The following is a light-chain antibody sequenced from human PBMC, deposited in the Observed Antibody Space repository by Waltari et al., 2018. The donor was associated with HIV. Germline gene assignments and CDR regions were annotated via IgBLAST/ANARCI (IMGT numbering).Light chain of an antibody. Sequence: QSALTQPASVSGSPGQSITISCTAPPRDIDALNYFSWYQQHAGDAPKLIFFEVDYRPAGVSDRFSASKSGNSASLTISDLQAEDEADYFCSSYTSKNFLTFGGGTKLTVL. CDR2: EVD. CDR1: PRDIDALNY. V-gene: IGLV2-14*01. CDR3: SSYTSKNFLT. J-gene: IGLJ2*01.